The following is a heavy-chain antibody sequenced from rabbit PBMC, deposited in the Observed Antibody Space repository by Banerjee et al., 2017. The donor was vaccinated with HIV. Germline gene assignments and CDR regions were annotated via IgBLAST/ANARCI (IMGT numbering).Heavy chain of an antibody. CDR1: GVSFSANSY. D-gene: IGHD2-1*01. V-gene: IGHV1S40*01. CDR3: ARGSATMTMVITGYYLYL. Sequence: QSLEESGGDLVKPGASLTLTCTASGVSFSANSYMCWVRQAPGKGLEWIACINAVTGKAVYANWAKGRSTFSKTSSTTVTLQMTSLTAADTATYFCARGSATMTMVITGYYLYLWGPGTLVTVS. CDR2: INAVTGKA. J-gene: IGHJ4*01.